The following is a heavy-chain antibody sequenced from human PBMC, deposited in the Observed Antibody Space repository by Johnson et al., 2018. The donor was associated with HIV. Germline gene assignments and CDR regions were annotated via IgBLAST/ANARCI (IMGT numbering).Heavy chain of an antibody. CDR2: ISSSGSSI. CDR1: GFIFRDYY. D-gene: IGHD4-17*01. CDR3: ARASTTVTTGDDAFDI. Sequence: QVQLVESGGGLVQPRGSLRLSCAASGFIFRDYYMSWIRQAPGKGLEWVSYISSSGSSIYYAASVKGRFTISRDNAKSSLYLQMNGLRAEATAVYYCARASTTVTTGDDAFDIWGKGTMVTVSS. J-gene: IGHJ3*02. V-gene: IGHV3-11*04.